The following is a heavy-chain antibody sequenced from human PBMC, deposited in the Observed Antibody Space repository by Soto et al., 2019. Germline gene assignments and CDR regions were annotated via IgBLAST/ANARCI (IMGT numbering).Heavy chain of an antibody. CDR3: ARDKDRQQLGGNYYYILDV. D-gene: IGHD3-3*02. V-gene: IGHV1-69*12. Sequence: QVQLMQSGAEVRKTGSSVKVSCKASGGTFSTSAISWVRQAPGEGLEWVGGIMPVFATPDYAQKFQGRVTMSADESTTTAYLELTSLTTDDTAVYYCARDKDRQQLGGNYYYILDVWGQGTAITVSS. CDR1: GGTFSTSA. CDR2: IMPVFATP. J-gene: IGHJ6*02.